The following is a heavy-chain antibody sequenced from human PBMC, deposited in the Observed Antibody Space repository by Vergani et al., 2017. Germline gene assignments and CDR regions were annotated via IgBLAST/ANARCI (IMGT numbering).Heavy chain of an antibody. CDR2: IYYSGST. CDR3: ASLGVVAATANWFDP. D-gene: IGHD2-15*01. V-gene: IGHV4-39*07. J-gene: IGHJ5*02. Sequence: QLQLQESGPGLVKPSETLSLTCTVSGGSISSSSYYWGWIRQPPGKGLEWIGSIYYSGSTYYNPSLKSRVTISVDTSKNQFSLKLSSVTAADTAVYYCASLGVVAATANWFDPWGQGTLVTVSS. CDR1: GGSISSSSYY.